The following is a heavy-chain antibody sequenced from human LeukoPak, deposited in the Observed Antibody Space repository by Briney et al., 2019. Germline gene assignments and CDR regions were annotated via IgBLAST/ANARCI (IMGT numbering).Heavy chain of an antibody. CDR3: AKVPWIDYYYGMDV. CDR2: ISGSGGST. D-gene: IGHD2-2*03. J-gene: IGHJ6*02. V-gene: IGHV3-23*01. Sequence: PGRSLRLSCAASGFTFSSYAMSWVRQAPGKGLEWVSAISGSGGSTYYADSVKGRFTISRDNSKNTLYLQMNSLRAEDTAVYYCAKVPWIDYYYGMDVWGQGTTVTVAS. CDR1: GFTFSSYA.